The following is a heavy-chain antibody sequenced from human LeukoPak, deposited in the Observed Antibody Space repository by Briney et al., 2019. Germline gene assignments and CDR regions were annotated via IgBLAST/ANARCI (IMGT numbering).Heavy chain of an antibody. CDR1: GFTFSSYG. J-gene: IGHJ4*02. V-gene: IGHV3-33*06. CDR3: AKDPSLISRTSSSSGFDY. Sequence: GGSLRLSCAASGFTFSSYGMHWVRQAPGKGLEWVAVIWYDGSNKYYADSVKGRFTISRDNSKNTLYLQMNSLRAEDTAVYYCAKDPSLISRTSSSSGFDYWGQGTLVTVSS. CDR2: IWYDGSNK. D-gene: IGHD6-6*01.